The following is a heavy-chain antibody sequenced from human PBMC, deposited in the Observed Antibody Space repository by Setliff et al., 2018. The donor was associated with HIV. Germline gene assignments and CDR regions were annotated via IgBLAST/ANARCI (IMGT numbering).Heavy chain of an antibody. Sequence: PGGSLRLSCAASGFTFRDYWMHWVRQVPGKGLVWVSHINQGGSSTSYADSVKGRFTISRDNAKKALYLQMNSLRAEDTAVYYCARAQPFDPWGQGTRVTVSS. CDR1: GFTFRDYW. J-gene: IGHJ5*02. CDR2: INQGGSST. CDR3: ARAQPFDP. D-gene: IGHD6-13*01. V-gene: IGHV3-74*01.